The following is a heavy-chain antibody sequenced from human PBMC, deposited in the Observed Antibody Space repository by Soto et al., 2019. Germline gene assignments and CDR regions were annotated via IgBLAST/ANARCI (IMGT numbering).Heavy chain of an antibody. CDR2: VHYSGST. Sequence: QVQLQESGPGLVKPLETVSLTCTVSGGSLIDDYWNWIRQPPGKGLEWIGYVHYSGSTNYNPSLKSRVTISGDRSKNQCSLKLSSVTAADTAVYSCARGNDWKSSTFDIWGHGTMVSVS. D-gene: IGHD2-21*01. J-gene: IGHJ3*02. CDR3: ARGNDWKSSTFDI. CDR1: GGSLIDDY. V-gene: IGHV4-59*01.